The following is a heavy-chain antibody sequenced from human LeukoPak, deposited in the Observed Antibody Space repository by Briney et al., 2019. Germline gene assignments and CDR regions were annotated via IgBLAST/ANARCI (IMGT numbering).Heavy chain of an antibody. CDR3: ANSDYYYYGRDV. CDR2: ISGSGGST. CDR1: GFTFSSYA. J-gene: IGHJ6*02. Sequence: GGSLRLSCVASGFTFSSYAMSWVRQAPGKGLEWVSAISGSGGSTYYADSVKGRFTISRDNSKNTLYLQMNSLRAEDTAVYYCANSDYYYYGRDVWGQGTTVTVSS. V-gene: IGHV3-23*01.